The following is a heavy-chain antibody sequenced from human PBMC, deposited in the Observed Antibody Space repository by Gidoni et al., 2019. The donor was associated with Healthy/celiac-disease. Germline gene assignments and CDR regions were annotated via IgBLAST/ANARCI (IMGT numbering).Heavy chain of an antibody. CDR2: IYYSGST. Sequence: QVQLQASGPGLVKPSQTLSLTCTVSGGSISSGGYSWSWIRPHPGKGLEGIGYIYYSGSTYYNPSLKSRVTISGDTSKNQFSLKLSSVTAADTAVYYCARADKYWYFDLWGRGTLVTVSS. J-gene: IGHJ2*01. CDR3: ARADKYWYFDL. CDR1: GGSISSGGYS. D-gene: IGHD2-15*01. V-gene: IGHV4-31*03.